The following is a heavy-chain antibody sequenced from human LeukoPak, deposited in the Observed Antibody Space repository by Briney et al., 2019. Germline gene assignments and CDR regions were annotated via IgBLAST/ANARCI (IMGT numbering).Heavy chain of an antibody. CDR1: GGSISSYY. Sequence: SETLSLTCTVSGGSISSYYWSWIRQPPGKGLEWIGYIYYSGSTNYNPSLKSRVIISVDTSKNQFSLKLSSVTAADTAVYYCAREDYDSSGYHFDYWGQGTLVTVSS. CDR3: AREDYDSSGYHFDY. J-gene: IGHJ4*02. V-gene: IGHV4-59*01. CDR2: IYYSGST. D-gene: IGHD3-22*01.